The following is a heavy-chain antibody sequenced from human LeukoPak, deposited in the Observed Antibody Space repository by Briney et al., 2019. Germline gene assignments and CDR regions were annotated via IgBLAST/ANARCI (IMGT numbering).Heavy chain of an antibody. Sequence: ASVKVPCKASGYSFTGYNIHWVRQAPGQGIEWMGRINPHSGGTRFAQKFQDRITMTIDKSDNTVYMELNSVTSGDTAVYFCARSGNLIAASVTKDYYYYMDVWGKGITVTVSS. CDR2: INPHSGGT. CDR1: GYSFTGYN. J-gene: IGHJ6*03. V-gene: IGHV1-2*06. CDR3: ARSGNLIAASVTKDYYYYMDV. D-gene: IGHD6-13*01.